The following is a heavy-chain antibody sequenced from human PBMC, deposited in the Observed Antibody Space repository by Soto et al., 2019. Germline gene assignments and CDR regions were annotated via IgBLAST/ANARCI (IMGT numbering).Heavy chain of an antibody. CDR3: ASHSSGWENYYYYGMDV. Sequence: GESLKISCKGSGYSFTSYWISWVRQMPGKGLEWMGRIDPSDSYTNYSPSFQGHVTISADKSISTAYLQWSSLKTSDTAMYYCASHSSGWENYYYYGMDVWGQGTTVTVSS. V-gene: IGHV5-10-1*01. CDR1: GYSFTSYW. CDR2: IDPSDSYT. J-gene: IGHJ6*02. D-gene: IGHD6-19*01.